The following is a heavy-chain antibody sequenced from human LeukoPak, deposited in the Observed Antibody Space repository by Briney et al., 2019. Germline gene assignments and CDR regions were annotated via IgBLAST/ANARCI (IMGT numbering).Heavy chain of an antibody. CDR1: GYTLTELS. CDR3: ATLLASWCTTYFDY. J-gene: IGHJ4*02. D-gene: IGHD6-13*01. Sequence: ASVKVSCKVSGYTLTELSMHWVRQAPGKGLEWMGGFDPEDGETIYAQKFQGRVTMTEDTSTDTAYMELSSLRSEDTAVYYCATLLASWCTTYFDYWGQGTLVTVSS. V-gene: IGHV1-24*01. CDR2: FDPEDGET.